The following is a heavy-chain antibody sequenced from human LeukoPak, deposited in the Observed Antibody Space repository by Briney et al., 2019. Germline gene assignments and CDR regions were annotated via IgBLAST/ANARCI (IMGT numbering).Heavy chain of an antibody. V-gene: IGHV1-69*04. D-gene: IGHD1-26*01. J-gene: IGHJ4*02. CDR1: GGTFSSYA. CDR3: ARGSSGSYTASPGFDY. CDR2: IIPILGIA. Sequence: ASVKVSCKAPGGTFSSYAISWVRQAPGQGLEWMGRIIPILGIANYAQKFQGRVTITADKSTSTAYMELSSLRSEDTAVYYCARGSSGSYTASPGFDYWGQGTLVTVSS.